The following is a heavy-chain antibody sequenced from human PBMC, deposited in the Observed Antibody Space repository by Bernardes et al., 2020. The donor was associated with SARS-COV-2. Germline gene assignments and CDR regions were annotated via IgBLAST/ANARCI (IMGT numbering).Heavy chain of an antibody. J-gene: IGHJ4*02. Sequence: GWSLRLSCAASGFTFSSYAMSWVRQAPGKGLEWVSAISGSGGSTYYADSVKGRFTISRDNSKNTLYLQMNSLRAEDTAVYYCAKESANYYDSSGFLDYWGQGTLVTVSS. CDR2: ISGSGGST. D-gene: IGHD3-22*01. CDR3: AKESANYYDSSGFLDY. V-gene: IGHV3-23*01. CDR1: GFTFSSYA.